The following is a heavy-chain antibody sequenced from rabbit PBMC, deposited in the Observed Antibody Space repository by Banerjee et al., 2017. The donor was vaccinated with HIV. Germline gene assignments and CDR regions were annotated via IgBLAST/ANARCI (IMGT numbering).Heavy chain of an antibody. CDR2: IYTGSSGST. J-gene: IGHJ4*01. Sequence: QQQLEESGGDLVKPGGTLTLTCKASGIDFSSYYYMCWVRQAPGKGLEWIACIYTGSSGSTYYASWAKGRFTISKTSSTTVTLQMTSLTAADTATYFCARDLAGVIGWNFGLWGQGTLVTVS. CDR3: ARDLAGVIGWNFGL. V-gene: IGHV1S45*01. CDR1: GIDFSSYYY. D-gene: IGHD4-1*01.